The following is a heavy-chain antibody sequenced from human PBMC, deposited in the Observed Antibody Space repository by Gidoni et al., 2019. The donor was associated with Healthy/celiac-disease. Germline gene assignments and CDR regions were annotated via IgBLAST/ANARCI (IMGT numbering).Heavy chain of an antibody. J-gene: IGHJ4*02. CDR3: ARDPRPRDFGELLFAPYYFDY. Sequence: VQLVESGGGVVQPGLPFSSYAMQGVRQAPGKGLEWVAVIAYDGSNKSYADSVEGRFTISRDNSKNTLYLQMNRLRAEDTAVYYCARDPRPRDFGELLFAPYYFDYWGQGTLVTVSS. CDR2: IAYDGSNK. V-gene: IGHV3-30-3*01. CDR1: LPFSSYA. D-gene: IGHD3-10*01.